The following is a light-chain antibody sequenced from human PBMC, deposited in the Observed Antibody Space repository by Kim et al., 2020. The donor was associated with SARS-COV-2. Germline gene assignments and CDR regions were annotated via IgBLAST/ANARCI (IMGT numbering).Light chain of an antibody. CDR1: KLGDKY. CDR2: QDS. J-gene: IGLJ2*01. V-gene: IGLV3-1*01. CDR3: QAWDSNTHVV. Sequence: VSPGQTASITCSGDKLGDKYACWYHQKPGQSPVLVIYQDSKRPSGIPERFSGSNSGNTATLTISGTQAMDEADYYCQAWDSNTHVVFGGGTQLTVL.